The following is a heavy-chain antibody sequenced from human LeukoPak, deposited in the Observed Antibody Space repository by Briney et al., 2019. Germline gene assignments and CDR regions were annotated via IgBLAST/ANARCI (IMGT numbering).Heavy chain of an antibody. CDR3: ARHVTISGPYDASDI. CDR1: GDSISSYY. Sequence: SGTLSLTCMLSGDSISSYYWSWIRQPPGKGVEWVGYIYYSGGPDYNPSLKSRVTISVDTSKNQFSLKLRSVTAADTAVYYCARHVTISGPYDASDIWGQGTMVTVPP. D-gene: IGHD5-24*01. V-gene: IGHV4-59*08. CDR2: IYYSGGP. J-gene: IGHJ3*02.